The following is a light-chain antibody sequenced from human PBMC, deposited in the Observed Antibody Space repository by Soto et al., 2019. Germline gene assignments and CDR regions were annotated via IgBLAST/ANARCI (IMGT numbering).Light chain of an antibody. V-gene: IGLV7-43*01. J-gene: IGLJ2*01. CDR2: STT. CDR1: TGAVTSGYY. CDR3: LLYYGGALV. Sequence: QTVVTQEPSLTVSPGGTVTLTCASSTGAVTSGYYPNWFQQKPGQAARTLIYSTTNKDSWTPARFSGSRLGGKAALTLSGVQPEDEAEYYCLLYYGGALVFGGGTKLTVL.